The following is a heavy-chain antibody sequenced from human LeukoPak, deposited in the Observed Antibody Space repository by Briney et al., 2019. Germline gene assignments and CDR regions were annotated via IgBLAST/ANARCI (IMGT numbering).Heavy chain of an antibody. CDR2: ICSSSSTI. CDR1: GVTFSSYS. J-gene: IGHJ4*02. V-gene: IGHV3-48*01. CDR3: ARIPKDTMNTVTTGLLNY. Sequence: GGSPRLSCAASGVTFSSYSMNWVRQAPGKGLEWVSYICSSSSTISYADSVKGRFTIYSDDAKTSLYPQMHRLRAEDRAVYYCARIPKDTMNTVTTGLLNYWGQGTLVTVSS. D-gene: IGHD4-11*01.